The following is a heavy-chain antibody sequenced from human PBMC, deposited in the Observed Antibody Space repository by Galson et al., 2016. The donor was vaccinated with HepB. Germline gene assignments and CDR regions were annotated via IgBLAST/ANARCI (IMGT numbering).Heavy chain of an antibody. D-gene: IGHD1-14*01. Sequence: SLRLSCAASGFTLSSYWMHWVRQDPGKGLVWVSRISTVGSSTSYADSVKGRFTISRDNAKNTLYLQMNSLRAEDTAAYYCARAPPLPTTVGGYDPWGQGTVVTVSS. CDR1: GFTLSSYW. CDR2: ISTVGSST. J-gene: IGHJ5*02. V-gene: IGHV3-74*01. CDR3: ARAPPLPTTVGGYDP.